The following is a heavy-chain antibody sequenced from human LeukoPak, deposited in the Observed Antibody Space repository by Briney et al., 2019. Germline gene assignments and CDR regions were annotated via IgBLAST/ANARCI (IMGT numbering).Heavy chain of an antibody. CDR2: MNPNSGNT. V-gene: IGHV1-8*01. CDR1: GYTFTSYD. CDR3: ARTEGSGSLYYYYYYYMDV. Sequence: ASVKVSCKASGYTFTSYDINWVRQATGQGLEWMGWMNPNSGNTGYAQKFQGRVTMTRNTSISTAYMELSSLRSEDTAVYYCARTEGSGSLYYYYYYYMDVWGKGTTVTVS. D-gene: IGHD3-3*01. J-gene: IGHJ6*03.